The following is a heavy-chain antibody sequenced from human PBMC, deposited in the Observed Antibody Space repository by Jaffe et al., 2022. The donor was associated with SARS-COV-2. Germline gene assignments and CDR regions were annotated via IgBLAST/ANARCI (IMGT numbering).Heavy chain of an antibody. CDR1: GGSISSGSYY. CDR2: IYTSGST. V-gene: IGHV4-61*02. J-gene: IGHJ2*01. D-gene: IGHD6-13*01. Sequence: QVQLQESGPGLVKPSQTLSLTCTVSGGSISSGSYYWSWIRQPAGKGLEWIGRIYTSGSTNYNPSLKSRVTISVDTSKNQFSLKLSSVTAADTAVYYCAREPGRSSSWVLYWYFDLWGRGTLVTVSS. CDR3: AREPGRSSSWVLYWYFDL.